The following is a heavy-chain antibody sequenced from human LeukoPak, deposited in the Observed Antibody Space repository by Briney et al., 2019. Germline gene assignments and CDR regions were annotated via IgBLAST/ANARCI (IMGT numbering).Heavy chain of an antibody. CDR2: INEDGSST. V-gene: IGHV3-74*01. CDR3: ARAGLYYDILTGYYMRTESKTDY. Sequence: PGGSLRLSCAASGYTFSSYWMHWVRQGPGKGLVWVSRINEDGSSTSYAESVRGRFTISRDNAKNTLYLQMNSLRAEDTAVYYCARAGLYYDILTGYYMRTESKTDYWGQGTLVTVSS. J-gene: IGHJ4*02. D-gene: IGHD3-9*01. CDR1: GYTFSSYW.